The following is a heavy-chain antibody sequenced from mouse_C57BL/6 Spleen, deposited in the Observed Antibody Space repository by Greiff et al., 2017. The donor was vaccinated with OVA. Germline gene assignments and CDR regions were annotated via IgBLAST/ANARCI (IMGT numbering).Heavy chain of an antibody. CDR2: INPSSGYT. J-gene: IGHJ4*01. D-gene: IGHD2-1*01. V-gene: IGHV1-4*01. Sequence: SGAELARPGASVKMSCKASGYTFTSYTMHWVKQRPGQGLEWIGYINPSSGYTKYNQKFKDKATLTADKSSSTAYMQLSSLTSEDSAVYYCAREDGNWDYAMDYWGQGTSVTVSS. CDR3: AREDGNWDYAMDY. CDR1: GYTFTSYT.